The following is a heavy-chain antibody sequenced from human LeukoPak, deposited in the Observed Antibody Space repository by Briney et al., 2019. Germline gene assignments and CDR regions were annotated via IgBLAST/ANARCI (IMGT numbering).Heavy chain of an antibody. V-gene: IGHV1-2*02. D-gene: IGHD2-15*01. CDR3: ARGGGSAAWYYYMDV. Sequence: ASVKVSCKASGYTFTSYGISWVRQAPGQGLERMGWINPNSGGTNYAQKFQGRVTMTRDTSISTAYMELSRLRSDDTAVYYCARGGGSAAWYYYMDVWGKGTTVTVSS. CDR2: INPNSGGT. CDR1: GYTFTSYG. J-gene: IGHJ6*03.